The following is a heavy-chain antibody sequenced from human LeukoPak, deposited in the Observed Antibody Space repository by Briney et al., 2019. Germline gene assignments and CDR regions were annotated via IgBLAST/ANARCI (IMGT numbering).Heavy chain of an antibody. CDR1: GFTFSSYA. Sequence: GGSLRLSCAASGFTFSSYAMHWVRQAPGKGLEWVAVISYDGSNKYYADSVKGRFTISRDNSKNTLYLQMNSLRAEDTAVYYCARDYGYCFDYWGQGTLVTVSS. CDR2: ISYDGSNK. D-gene: IGHD4-17*01. CDR3: ARDYGYCFDY. J-gene: IGHJ4*02. V-gene: IGHV3-30*04.